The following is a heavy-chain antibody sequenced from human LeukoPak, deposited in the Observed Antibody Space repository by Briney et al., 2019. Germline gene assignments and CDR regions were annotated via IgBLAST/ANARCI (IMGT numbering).Heavy chain of an antibody. D-gene: IGHD3-10*01. CDR2: MNPNSGNT. Sequence: ASVKVSCKASGYTFTSYDINWVRQATGQGLEWMGWMNPNSGNTGYAQKFQGRVTMTRNTSISTAYMELSSLRSEDTAVYYCARHLLWFGELAYDYWGQGTLVTVSS. J-gene: IGHJ4*02. V-gene: IGHV1-8*01. CDR1: GYTFTSYD. CDR3: ARHLLWFGELAYDY.